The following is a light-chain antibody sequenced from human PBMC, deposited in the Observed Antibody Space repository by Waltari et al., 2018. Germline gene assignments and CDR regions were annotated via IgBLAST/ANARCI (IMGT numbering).Light chain of an antibody. Sequence: EIVLTQSPGTLSLSPGERATLSCRASQSVSSSYLAWYQQKPGQAPRLLIYGASSRATGIPDRFSGSGSGTDFTLTISRLEPEDFAVYYCQQYGSSPPTWTFGQGTKVEIK. CDR1: QSVSSSY. CDR3: QQYGSSPPTWT. J-gene: IGKJ1*01. CDR2: GAS. V-gene: IGKV3-20*01.